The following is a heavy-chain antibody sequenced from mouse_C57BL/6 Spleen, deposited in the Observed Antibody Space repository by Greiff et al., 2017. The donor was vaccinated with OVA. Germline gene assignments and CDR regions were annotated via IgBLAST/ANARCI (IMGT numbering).Heavy chain of an antibody. CDR3: ASYSNGSWFAY. D-gene: IGHD2-5*01. CDR2: INPNNGGT. CDR1: GYTFTDYN. J-gene: IGHJ3*01. V-gene: IGHV1-18*01. Sequence: VQLKQSGPELVKPGASVKIPCKASGYTFTDYNMDWVKQSHGKSLEWIGDINPNNGGTIYNQKFKGKATLTVDKSSSTAYMELRSLTSEDTAVYYCASYSNGSWFAYWGQGTLVTVSA.